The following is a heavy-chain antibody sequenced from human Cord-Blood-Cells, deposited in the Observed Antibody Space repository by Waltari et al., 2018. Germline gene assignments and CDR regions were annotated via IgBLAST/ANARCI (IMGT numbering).Heavy chain of an antibody. J-gene: IGHJ3*02. CDR3: ARDRGGAFDI. D-gene: IGHD3-10*01. CDR1: GFPFSSYS. Sequence: EVQLVESGGGLVQPGGSLRLSCAASGFPFSSYSMNWVRQAPGKGMGWVSEVSSSRSTIYYADSVNGRFTISRDNAKNSLYLQRNSLRAEDTAVYYCARDRGGAFDIWGQGTMVTVSS. V-gene: IGHV3-48*01. CDR2: VSSSRSTI.